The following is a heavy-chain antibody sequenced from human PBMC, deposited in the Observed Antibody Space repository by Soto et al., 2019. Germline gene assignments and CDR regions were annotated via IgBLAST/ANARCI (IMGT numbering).Heavy chain of an antibody. CDR3: ARTAWHFFDY. CDR1: GGSINIGGYY. J-gene: IGHJ4*02. CDR2: IYYSGST. Sequence: PSETLSLTCTVSGGSINIGGYYWSWIRQHPGKGLEWMGYIYYSGSTFYNPSLKSRVTISFDTSKNQFSLKLNSVTAADTAVYYCARTAWHFFDYWGQGTLVTVSS. V-gene: IGHV4-31*03. D-gene: IGHD3-3*02.